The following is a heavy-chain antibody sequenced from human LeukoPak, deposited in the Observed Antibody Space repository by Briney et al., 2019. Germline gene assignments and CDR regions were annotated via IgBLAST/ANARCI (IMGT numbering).Heavy chain of an antibody. V-gene: IGHV3-74*01. CDR3: ARDADAFDI. J-gene: IGHJ3*02. Sequence: GGSLRLSCAASGFTFSSYWMHWVRQAPGKGLVWVSRTNTDGTSTNYADSVKGRFTISRDNAKNTLYLQMNSLRAEDTAVYYCARDADAFDIWGQGTMVTVSS. CDR2: TNTDGTST. CDR1: GFTFSSYW.